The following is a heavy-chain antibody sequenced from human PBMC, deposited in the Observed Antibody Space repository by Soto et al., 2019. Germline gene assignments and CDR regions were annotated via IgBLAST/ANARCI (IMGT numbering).Heavy chain of an antibody. CDR1: GYSFTSYW. CDR2: IYPGDSDT. J-gene: IGHJ4*02. V-gene: IGHV5-51*01. Sequence: GGSLKISGKASGYSFTSYWIAWVRQMPWKGLEWMGIIYPGDSDTRYSPSFQGQVTISADRSISTAYLHWSSLKASDTAMYYCAREGGYCSSTSCQGIDYWGQGTLVTVSS. CDR3: AREGGYCSSTSCQGIDY. D-gene: IGHD2-2*01.